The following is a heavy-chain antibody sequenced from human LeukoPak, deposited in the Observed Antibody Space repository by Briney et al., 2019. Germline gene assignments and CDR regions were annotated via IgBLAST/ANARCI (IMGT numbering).Heavy chain of an antibody. CDR2: IYTSGST. CDR3: ARDVAARPNFLTYYYYYMDV. Sequence: PSETLSLTCTVSGGSISSGSYYWSWIRQPAGKGLEWIGRIYTSGSTNYNPSLKSRVTISVDTSKNQFSLKLGSVTAADTAVYYCARDVAARPNFLTYYYYYMDVWGKGTTVTVSS. J-gene: IGHJ6*03. V-gene: IGHV4-61*02. CDR1: GGSISSGSYY. D-gene: IGHD6-6*01.